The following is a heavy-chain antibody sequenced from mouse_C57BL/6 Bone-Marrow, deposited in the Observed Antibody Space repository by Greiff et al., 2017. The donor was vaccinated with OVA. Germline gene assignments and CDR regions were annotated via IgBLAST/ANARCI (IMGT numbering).Heavy chain of an antibody. J-gene: IGHJ4*01. CDR2: ISNGGGST. CDR3: ARLDAMDY. V-gene: IGHV5-12*01. CDR1: VFTFSDFY. Sequence: EVMLVESGGGLVQPGGSLKLSCAASVFTFSDFYMYWIRQTPEKRLEWVAYISNGGGSTYYPDTVKGRFTISRDNAKNTLYLQMSRLKSEDTAMYYCARLDAMDYWGQGTSVTVSS.